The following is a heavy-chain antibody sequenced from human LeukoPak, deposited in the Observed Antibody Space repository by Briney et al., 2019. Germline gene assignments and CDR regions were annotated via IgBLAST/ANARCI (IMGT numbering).Heavy chain of an antibody. CDR1: GGSVNSGNYY. CDR2: IYYSGST. D-gene: IGHD3-22*01. Sequence: SETLSLTCTVSGGSVNSGNYYWSWIRQPPGKGLEWIGFIYYSGSTNYNPSLKSRVTISVDTSKNQFSLKLSSVTAADTAVYYCARDPSGYFNYWGQGTLSTVSS. V-gene: IGHV4-61*01. J-gene: IGHJ4*02. CDR3: ARDPSGYFNY.